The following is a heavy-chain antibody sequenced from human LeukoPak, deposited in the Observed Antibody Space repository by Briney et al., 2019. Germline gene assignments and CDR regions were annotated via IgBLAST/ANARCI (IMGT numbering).Heavy chain of an antibody. CDR1: GFTFRTYA. CDR3: AKDKAPGSWHTPSDF. CDR2: ISDSGYGT. V-gene: IGHV3-23*01. J-gene: IGHJ4*02. D-gene: IGHD6-13*01. Sequence: GGALRLSCAASGFTFRTYAMSWLRQPPSKGLEWVSGISDSGYGTYYAESVKGRFTISRDNSKNTVFMQMNSLRADDTSKYYCAKDKAPGSWHTPSDFWGQGTLVTVSS.